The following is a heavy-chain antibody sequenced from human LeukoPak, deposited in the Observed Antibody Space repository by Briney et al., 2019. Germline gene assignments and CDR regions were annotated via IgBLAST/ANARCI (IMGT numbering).Heavy chain of an antibody. CDR1: GFTFSSYS. Sequence: GGSLRLSCAASGFTFSSYSMNWVRQAPGKGLEWVSYISSRSSTIYYADSVKGRFTISRDNAKNSLYLQMNSLRAEDTAVYYCARVGPAPYAFDIWGQGTMVTVSS. J-gene: IGHJ3*02. V-gene: IGHV3-48*01. CDR3: ARVGPAPYAFDI. CDR2: ISSRSSTI.